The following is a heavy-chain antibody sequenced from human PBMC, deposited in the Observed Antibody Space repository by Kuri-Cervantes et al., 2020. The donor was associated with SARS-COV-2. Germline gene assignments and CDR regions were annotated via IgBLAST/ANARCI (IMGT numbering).Heavy chain of an antibody. Sequence: KVSCKGSGYSFTTYWLGWVRQMPGTGLEWMGIIYPGDSDTRYSPSFQGQVTISADKSISTAYLQWSSLKASDTAMYYCARRDFGSGSYYLDYWGQGTLVTVSS. D-gene: IGHD3-10*01. J-gene: IGHJ4*02. V-gene: IGHV5-51*01. CDR3: ARRDFGSGSYYLDY. CDR2: IYPGDSDT. CDR1: GYSFTTYW.